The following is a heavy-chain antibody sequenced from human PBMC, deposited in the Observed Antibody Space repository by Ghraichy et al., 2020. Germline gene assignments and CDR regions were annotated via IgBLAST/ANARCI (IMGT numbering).Heavy chain of an antibody. CDR1: GYSISSGYY. J-gene: IGHJ4*02. Sequence: SQTLSLTCTVSGYSISSGYYWGWIRQLPGKGLEWIGSIHHSGSTYDNPSLKSRVTISIDTSKNQFSLKLSSVTAADTAVYYCARDGRITVFGVNIASFDFWGQGSLVTVSS. CDR2: IHHSGST. V-gene: IGHV4-38-2*02. CDR3: ARDGRITVFGVNIASFDF. D-gene: IGHD3-3*01.